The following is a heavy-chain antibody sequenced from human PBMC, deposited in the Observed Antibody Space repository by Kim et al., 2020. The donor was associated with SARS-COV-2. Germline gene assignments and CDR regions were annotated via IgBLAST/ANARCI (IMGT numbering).Heavy chain of an antibody. J-gene: IGHJ5*02. Sequence: ANAVKGRFTISRDNSKNTLYLQMNSLRAEDTAVYYCAKVNFWSDTNWFDPWGQGTLVTVSS. CDR3: AKVNFWSDTNWFDP. D-gene: IGHD3-3*01. V-gene: IGHV3-23*01.